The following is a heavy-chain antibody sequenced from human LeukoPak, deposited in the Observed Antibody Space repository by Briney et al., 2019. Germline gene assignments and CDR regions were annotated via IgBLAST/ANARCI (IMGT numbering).Heavy chain of an antibody. D-gene: IGHD2-2*01. Sequence: GGSLRLSCAASGFTFSSYWMSWVRQAPGKGLEWVANIKQDGSEKYYVGSVEGRFTISRDNAKNSLYLQMNSLRAEDTAVYYCARAYCSSTSCYRLYYYYGMDVWGKGTTVTVSS. CDR3: ARAYCSSTSCYRLYYYYGMDV. CDR2: IKQDGSEK. CDR1: GFTFSSYW. V-gene: IGHV3-7*03. J-gene: IGHJ6*04.